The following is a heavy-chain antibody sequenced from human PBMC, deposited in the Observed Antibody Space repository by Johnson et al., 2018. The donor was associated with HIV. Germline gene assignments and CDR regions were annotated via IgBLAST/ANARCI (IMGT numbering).Heavy chain of an antibody. CDR3: ARAGGSSWYGGGAFDI. V-gene: IGHV3-30*04. Sequence: QVQLVESGGGVVQPGGSLRLSCAASGFTFSSYAMHWVRQAPGKGLEWVAVISYDGSNKYYADSVKGRFTISRDNSKNTLYLQMNSLRTEDTAVSYCARAGGSSWYGGGAFDIWGQGTTVTVSS. CDR2: ISYDGSNK. D-gene: IGHD6-13*01. J-gene: IGHJ3*02. CDR1: GFTFSSYA.